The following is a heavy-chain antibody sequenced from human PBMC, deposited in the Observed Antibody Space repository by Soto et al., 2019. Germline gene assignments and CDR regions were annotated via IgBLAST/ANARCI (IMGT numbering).Heavy chain of an antibody. J-gene: IGHJ4*02. V-gene: IGHV3-13*01. CDR2: IGATGDI. Sequence: EVQLVESGGGLVQPGGSLRLSCAASGFTFSSYDMHWVRQVTGKGLEWVSAIGATGDIYYPDSVKGRFTISRENAKNSLYLQMNSLRAEDTAVYYCASGGWGSSWYEGGSRIDYWGQGTLVTVSS. D-gene: IGHD6-13*01. CDR3: ASGGWGSSWYEGGSRIDY. CDR1: GFTFSSYD.